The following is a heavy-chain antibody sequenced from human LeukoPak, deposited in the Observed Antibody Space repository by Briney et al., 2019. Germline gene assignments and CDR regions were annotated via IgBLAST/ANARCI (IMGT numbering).Heavy chain of an antibody. V-gene: IGHV4-61*01. D-gene: IGHD1-26*01. Sequence: SETLSLTCTVSGGSVSSGSYYWSWIRQPPGKGLEWIGYIYYSGSTNYNPSLKSRVTISVDTSKNQFSLKLSSVTAADTAVYYCARWSRYSGRYNGAFDIWGQGTMVTVSS. CDR3: ARWSRYSGRYNGAFDI. CDR1: GGSVSSGSYY. CDR2: IYYSGST. J-gene: IGHJ3*02.